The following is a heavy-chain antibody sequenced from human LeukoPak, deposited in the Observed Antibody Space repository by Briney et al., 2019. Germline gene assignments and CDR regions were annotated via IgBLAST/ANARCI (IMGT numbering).Heavy chain of an antibody. V-gene: IGHV1-69*06. CDR2: IIPIFGTA. Sequence: ASVKVSCKTSGGTFSSYAISWVRQAPGQGLEWMGGIIPIFGTANYAQKFQGRVTITADKSTSTAYMELSSLRAEDTAVYYCARGGSYLSAFDIWGQGTMVTVSS. CDR1: GGTFSSYA. D-gene: IGHD1-26*01. J-gene: IGHJ3*02. CDR3: ARGGSYLSAFDI.